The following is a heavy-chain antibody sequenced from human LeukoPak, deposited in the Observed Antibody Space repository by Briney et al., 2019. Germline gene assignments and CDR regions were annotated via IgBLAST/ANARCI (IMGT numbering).Heavy chain of an antibody. J-gene: IGHJ6*04. D-gene: IGHD5-12*01. CDR2: IYSGGST. CDR1: GLTVSSNY. CDR3: ARDKVATNTMDV. Sequence: GGSLRLSCAASGLTVSSNYMSWVRQAPGKGLEWVSVIYSGGSTYYADSVKGRFTISRDNSKNTLYLQMNSLRAEDTAVYYCARDKVATNTMDVWGKGTTVTISS. V-gene: IGHV3-53*01.